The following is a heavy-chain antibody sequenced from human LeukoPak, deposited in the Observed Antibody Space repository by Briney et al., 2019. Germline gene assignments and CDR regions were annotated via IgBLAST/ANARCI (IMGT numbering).Heavy chain of an antibody. D-gene: IGHD6-19*01. V-gene: IGHV1-18*01. CDR3: ARREYSSGWFPLDY. CDR2: ISAYNGST. J-gene: IGHJ4*02. CDR1: GYTFTSYG. Sequence: ASVKVSCKASGYTFTSYGISWVRQAPGQGLEWMGWISAYNGSTNYAQKLQGRVTMTTDTSTSTAYMELRSLRSDDTAVYYCARREYSSGWFPLDYWGQGTLVTVSS.